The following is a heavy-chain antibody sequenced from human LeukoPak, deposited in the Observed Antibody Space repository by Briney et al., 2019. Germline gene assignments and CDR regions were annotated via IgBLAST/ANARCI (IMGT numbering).Heavy chain of an antibody. CDR2: IYSGGST. Sequence: GGSLRLSCAASGFIVSNNYMSWVRQAPGKGLEWISVIYSGGSTYYADSVKGRFTISRDNSKNTVYLQMNSLRAEDRAVYYCARYYYDSSGYPYYFDYWGQGTLVTVSS. CDR1: GFIVSNNY. V-gene: IGHV3-53*01. J-gene: IGHJ4*02. CDR3: ARYYYDSSGYPYYFDY. D-gene: IGHD3-22*01.